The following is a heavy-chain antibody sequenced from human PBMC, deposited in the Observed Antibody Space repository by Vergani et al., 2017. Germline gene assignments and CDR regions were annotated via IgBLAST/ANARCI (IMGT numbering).Heavy chain of an antibody. CDR3: ARERREGIAAARTFDY. V-gene: IGHV4-34*01. CDR1: GGSFSVYY. CDR2: IYHSGST. Sequence: QVQLQQWGAGLLKPSETLSLTCGVYGGSFSVYYWSWIRQSPGKGLEWIGEIYHSGSTNHNPSLKSRVTISVDKSKNQFSLKLSSVTAADTAVYYCARERREGIAAARTFDYWGQGTLVTVSS. J-gene: IGHJ4*02. D-gene: IGHD6-13*01.